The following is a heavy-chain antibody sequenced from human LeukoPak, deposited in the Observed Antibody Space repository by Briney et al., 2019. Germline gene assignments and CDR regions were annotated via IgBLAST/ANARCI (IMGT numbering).Heavy chain of an antibody. CDR3: ARPLRTTVTTYYFDY. Sequence: GGSLRLSCAASGFTFSSYEMNWVRQAPGKGLEWVSYISSSGSTIYYADSVKGRFTISRDNAKNSLYLQMNSLRAEDTAVYYCARPLRTTVTTYYFDYWGQGTLVTVSS. CDR2: ISSSGSTI. CDR1: GFTFSSYE. V-gene: IGHV3-48*03. D-gene: IGHD4-17*01. J-gene: IGHJ4*02.